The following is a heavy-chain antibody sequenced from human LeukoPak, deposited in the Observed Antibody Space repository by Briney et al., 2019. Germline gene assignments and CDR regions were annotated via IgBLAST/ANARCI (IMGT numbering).Heavy chain of an antibody. CDR2: ISGSGGST. CDR1: GFTFSSYS. J-gene: IGHJ3*02. D-gene: IGHD3-16*01. CDR3: AKDFAPFTYYDYVWGSSDAFDI. V-gene: IGHV3-23*01. Sequence: GGSLRLSCAASGFTFSSYSMNWVRQAPGKGLEWVSAISGSGGSTYYADSVKGRFTISRDNSKNTLYLQMNSLRAEDTAVYYCAKDFAPFTYYDYVWGSSDAFDIWGQGTMVTVSS.